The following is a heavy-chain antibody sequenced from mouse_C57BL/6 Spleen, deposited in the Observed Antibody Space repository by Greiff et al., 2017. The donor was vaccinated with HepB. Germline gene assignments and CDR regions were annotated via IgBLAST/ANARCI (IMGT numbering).Heavy chain of an antibody. CDR2: ISDGGSYT. CDR3: ARGLLRYWYFDV. J-gene: IGHJ1*03. V-gene: IGHV5-4*03. D-gene: IGHD1-1*01. CDR1: GFTFSSYA. Sequence: EVKVVESGGGLVKPGGSLKLSCAASGFTFSSYAMSWVRQTPEKRLEWVATISDGGSYTYYPDNVKGRFTISRDNAKNNLYLQMSHLKSEDTAMYYCARGLLRYWYFDVWGTGTTVTVSS.